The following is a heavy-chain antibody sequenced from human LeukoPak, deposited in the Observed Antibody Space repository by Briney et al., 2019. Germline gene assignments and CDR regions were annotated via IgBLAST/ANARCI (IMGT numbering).Heavy chain of an antibody. Sequence: SVKVSCKASGGTFSSYAISWVRQAPGQGLEWMRRIIPILGIANYAQKFQGRVTITADKSTSTAYMELSSLRSEDTAVYYCAREEVEMATIYYFDYWGQGTLVTVSP. J-gene: IGHJ4*02. D-gene: IGHD5-12*01. CDR1: GGTFSSYA. CDR2: IIPILGIA. V-gene: IGHV1-69*04. CDR3: AREEVEMATIYYFDY.